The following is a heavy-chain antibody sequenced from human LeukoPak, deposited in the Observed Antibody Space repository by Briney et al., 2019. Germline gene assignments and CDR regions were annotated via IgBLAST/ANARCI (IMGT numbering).Heavy chain of an antibody. CDR3: ARGPSYYGSGSTYYFDY. CDR1: GYSFTSYW. Sequence: GESLKISCKGSGYSFTSYWISWVRQMPGKGLEWMGWIDPSDSYTNYSPSFQGHVTISADKSISTAYLQWSSLKASDTGMYYCARGPSYYGSGSTYYFDYWGQGTLVTVSS. V-gene: IGHV5-10-1*01. J-gene: IGHJ4*02. CDR2: IDPSDSYT. D-gene: IGHD3-10*01.